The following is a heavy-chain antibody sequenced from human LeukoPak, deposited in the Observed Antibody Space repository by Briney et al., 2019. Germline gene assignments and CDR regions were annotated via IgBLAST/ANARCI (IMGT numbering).Heavy chain of an antibody. D-gene: IGHD5-12*01. Sequence: GGSLRLSCAASGFTFSDYYMSWIRQAPGKGLEGVSYISSSGSTIYYADSVKGRFTIPRDNAKNSLYLQMNSLRAEDTAVYYCARDGYRRYYYYMDVWGKGTTVTVSS. CDR3: ARDGYRRYYYYMDV. V-gene: IGHV3-11*04. CDR1: GFTFSDYY. J-gene: IGHJ6*03. CDR2: ISSSGSTI.